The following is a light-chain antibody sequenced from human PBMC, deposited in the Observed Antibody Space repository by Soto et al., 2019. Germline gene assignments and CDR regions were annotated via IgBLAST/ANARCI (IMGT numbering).Light chain of an antibody. CDR1: YSDIGDYNY. V-gene: IGLV2-8*01. CDR3: SSYSGTNSNVI. Sequence: QSDLTQPPSGYGSPGQSVTISCAGTYSDIGDYNYVSWYQQHPDKVPKLIIYEVTKRPSGVPDRFSGSKSGYTASLTVSDLQPADEAVYYCSSYSGTNSNVIFGGGTKVTVL. J-gene: IGLJ2*01. CDR2: EVT.